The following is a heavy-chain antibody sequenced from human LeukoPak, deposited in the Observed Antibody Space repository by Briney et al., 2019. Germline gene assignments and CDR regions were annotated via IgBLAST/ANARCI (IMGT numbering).Heavy chain of an antibody. D-gene: IGHD3-22*01. CDR1: GGTFSSFS. CDR2: IIPVLGTA. V-gene: IGHV1-69*01. Sequence: SVKVSCKASGGTFSSFSITWVRQAPGHGLEWMGGIIPVLGTANFAQKFQDRVTITADESSSTVYMEVSSLRSEDTAVYYCARDGHYDRSGYHRSIDYWGQGTLVTVSS. CDR3: ARDGHYDRSGYHRSIDY. J-gene: IGHJ4*02.